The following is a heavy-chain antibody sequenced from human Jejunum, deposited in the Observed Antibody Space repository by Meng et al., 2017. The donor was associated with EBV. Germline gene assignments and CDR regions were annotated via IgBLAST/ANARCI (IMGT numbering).Heavy chain of an antibody. CDR2: ISDDGSNE. CDR1: GISFSSYA. V-gene: IGHV3-30*18. D-gene: IGHD1-26*01. Sequence: VTLVESGVCVVQPGGLLGLSCAASGISFSSYAMHWVRQAPGKGLEWVGVISDDGSNENYVDTVKGLFTISRDNSKNSLYLQMNTLRFEDTAVYYCAKDEGYSVRYWADHWGQGTLVTVSS. J-gene: IGHJ4*02. CDR3: AKDEGYSVRYWADH.